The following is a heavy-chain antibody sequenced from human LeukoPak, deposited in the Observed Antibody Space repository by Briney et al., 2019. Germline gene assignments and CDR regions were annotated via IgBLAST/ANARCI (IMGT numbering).Heavy chain of an antibody. D-gene: IGHD6-13*01. CDR2: ISYDGSNK. J-gene: IGHJ4*02. V-gene: IGHV3-30*03. CDR3: ATSIAAANFDY. Sequence: GGSLRLSCAASGFTFSSYGMHWVRQAPGKGLEWVAVISYDGSNKYYADSVKGRFTISRDNSKNTLYLQMNSLRAEDTAVYYCATSIAAANFDYWGQGTLVTVSS. CDR1: GFTFSSYG.